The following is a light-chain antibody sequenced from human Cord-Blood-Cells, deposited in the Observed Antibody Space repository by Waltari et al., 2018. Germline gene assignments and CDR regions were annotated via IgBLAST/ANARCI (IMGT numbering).Light chain of an antibody. V-gene: IGLV3-25*03. J-gene: IGLJ3*02. CDR1: ALPKQY. CDR2: KDS. Sequence: SYELTQPPSVSVSPGQTARITCSGDALPKQYAFWYQQKPGQAPVPVVYKDSERPSGTPERFSGSSSGTTVTLTISGVQAEDEADYYCQSADSSGTNWVFGGGTKLTVL. CDR3: QSADSSGTNWV.